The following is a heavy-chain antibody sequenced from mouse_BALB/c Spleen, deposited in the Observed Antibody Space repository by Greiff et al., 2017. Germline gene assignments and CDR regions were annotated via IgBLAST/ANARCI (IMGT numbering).Heavy chain of an antibody. CDR1: GYTFTDYE. CDR2: IDPETGGT. Sequence: QVQLKQSGAELVRPGASVTLSCKASGYTFTDYEMHWVKQTPVHGLEWIGAIDPETGGTAYNQKFKGKATLTADKSSSTAYMELRSLTSEDSAVYYCTRLGYAMDYWGQGTSVTVSS. J-gene: IGHJ4*01. D-gene: IGHD4-1*01. CDR3: TRLGYAMDY. V-gene: IGHV1-15*01.